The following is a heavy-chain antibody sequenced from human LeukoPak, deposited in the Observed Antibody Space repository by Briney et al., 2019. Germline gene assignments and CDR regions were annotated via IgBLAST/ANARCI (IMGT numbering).Heavy chain of an antibody. CDR3: ATLQWFWDLSFSWFVR. Sequence: SETLSLTCTVSSGSISSRSFHWGWIPQHPGKGLEWIVTVFHSGSTYYNPSLESRITISVDTSKNQFSLKLRSVTAADTALYFCATLQWFWDLSFSWFVRWGQGTLVTVFS. J-gene: IGHJ5*02. V-gene: IGHV4-39*01. CDR2: VFHSGST. CDR1: SGSISSRSFH. D-gene: IGHD3-10*01.